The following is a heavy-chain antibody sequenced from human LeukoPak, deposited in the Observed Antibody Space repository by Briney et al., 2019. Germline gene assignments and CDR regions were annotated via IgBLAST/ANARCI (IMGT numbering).Heavy chain of an antibody. CDR2: IWYDGSNK. V-gene: IGHV3-33*06. D-gene: IGHD5-12*01. Sequence: GGSLRLSCAASGFTFSSYGMHWVRQAPGKGLEGVAVIWYDGSNKYYADSVKGRFTISRDNSKNKLYLQMNSLRAADTAVYYCAKDLGGGYGIFDYWGQGTLVTVSS. CDR3: AKDLGGGYGIFDY. J-gene: IGHJ4*02. CDR1: GFTFSSYG.